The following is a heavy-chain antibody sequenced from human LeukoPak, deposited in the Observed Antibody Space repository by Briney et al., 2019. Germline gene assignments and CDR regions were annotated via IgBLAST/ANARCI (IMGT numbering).Heavy chain of an antibody. J-gene: IGHJ5*01. CDR2: IKLDGSAT. CDR3: AKAATYFYGSVTYDWFES. CDR1: GLTFSNFW. D-gene: IGHD3-10*01. V-gene: IGHV3-7*01. Sequence: PGGSLRLSCAASGLTFSNFWMAWVRQVPGKGPEWVADIKLDGSATYYLDSVRDRFTISRDNGKSTIYLQMNSLRVDDTAIYYCAKAATYFYGSVTYDWFESWGQGTLVTVSS.